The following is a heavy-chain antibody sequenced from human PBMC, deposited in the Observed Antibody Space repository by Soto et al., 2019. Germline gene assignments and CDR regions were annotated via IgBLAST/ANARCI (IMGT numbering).Heavy chain of an antibody. CDR1: VFTLSNAW. CDR2: SKSDAYGGAI. D-gene: IGHD2-8*01. Sequence: EVQLVESGGGLVKPGGSLRLSCAGSVFTLSNAWMSWVRRAPGKGLEGVGRSKSDAYGGAIDYAAPVKGRFAISRADSKNTLFLQINNLSAEDSAMYSCTTTKGRLEPPTSAFWGQGTAVIVSS. V-gene: IGHV3-15*01. CDR3: TTTKGRLEPPTSAF. J-gene: IGHJ4*02.